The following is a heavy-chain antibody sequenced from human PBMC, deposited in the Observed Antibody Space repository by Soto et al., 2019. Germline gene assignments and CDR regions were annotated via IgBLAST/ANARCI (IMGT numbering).Heavy chain of an antibody. CDR2: IIPIFGTA. CDR3: ASAGYYDSSGYFNWFDP. D-gene: IGHD3-22*01. Sequence: SVKVSCKASGGTFSSYAISWVRQAPGQGLEWMGGIIPIFGTANYAQKFQGRVTITADKSTSTAYMELSSLRSEDTAVYYCASAGYYDSSGYFNWFDPWGQGTLVTVS. CDR1: GGTFSSYA. V-gene: IGHV1-69*06. J-gene: IGHJ5*02.